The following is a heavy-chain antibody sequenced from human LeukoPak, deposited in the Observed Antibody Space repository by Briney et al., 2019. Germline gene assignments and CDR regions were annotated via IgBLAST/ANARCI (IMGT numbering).Heavy chain of an antibody. J-gene: IGHJ4*02. Sequence: GGSLRLSCAASGFTFSTTWVHWVRQAPGQGLVWVSRIDGDARTIDYADSVKGRFIIPRDNAKNTLYLQMNSLRPEDTAVYYCATAGAFYFQNWGQGTLVTVSS. CDR3: ATAGAFYFQN. CDR2: IDGDARTI. CDR1: GFTFSTTW. D-gene: IGHD1-1*01. V-gene: IGHV3-74*01.